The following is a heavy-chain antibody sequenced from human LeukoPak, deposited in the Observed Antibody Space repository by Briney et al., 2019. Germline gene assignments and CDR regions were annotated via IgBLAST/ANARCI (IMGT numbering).Heavy chain of an antibody. D-gene: IGHD4-23*01. Sequence: SETLSLTCSVSGGSISGFYWSWIRQPPGRGLEWIGQIYYSGGAHYNPSLKSRVTISLDTPQNQFSLKLRSVTAADTAVYSCARHGKTYYYGMDVWGQGTTVTVSS. CDR2: IYYSGGA. CDR1: GGSISGFY. J-gene: IGHJ6*02. CDR3: ARHGKTYYYGMDV. V-gene: IGHV4-59*08.